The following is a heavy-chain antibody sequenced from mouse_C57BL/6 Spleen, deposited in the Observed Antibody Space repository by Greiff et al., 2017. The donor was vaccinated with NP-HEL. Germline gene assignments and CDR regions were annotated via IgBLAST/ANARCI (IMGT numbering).Heavy chain of an antibody. J-gene: IGHJ3*01. Sequence: EVMLVESGGDLVKPGGSLKLSCAASGFTFSSYGMSWVRQTPDKRLEWVATISSGGSYTYYPDSVKGRFTISSDNAKNTLYLQMSSLKSEDTAMYYCARRYYGSSYETWFAYWGQGTLVTVSA. V-gene: IGHV5-6*02. CDR3: ARRYYGSSYETWFAY. CDR1: GFTFSSYG. CDR2: ISSGGSYT. D-gene: IGHD1-1*01.